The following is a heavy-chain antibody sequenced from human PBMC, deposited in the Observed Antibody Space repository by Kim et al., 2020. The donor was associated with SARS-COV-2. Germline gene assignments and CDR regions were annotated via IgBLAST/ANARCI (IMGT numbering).Heavy chain of an antibody. Sequence: SETLSLTCTVSGGSISSYYWSWIRQPPGKGLEWIGYIYYSGSTNYNPSLKSRVTISVDTSKNQFSLKLSSVTAADTAVYYCARVDYGDYLDAYDILAKYGMDVWGQGTTVTVSS. V-gene: IGHV4-59*13. D-gene: IGHD4-17*01. CDR2: IYYSGST. J-gene: IGHJ6*02. CDR1: GGSISSYY. CDR3: ARVDYGDYLDAYDILAKYGMDV.